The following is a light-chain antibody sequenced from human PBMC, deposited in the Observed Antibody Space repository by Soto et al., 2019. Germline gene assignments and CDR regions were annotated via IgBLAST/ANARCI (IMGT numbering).Light chain of an antibody. Sequence: EIVLTQSPATLSFSPGERAPLSCRASQSVDKYLVWYQQKPGQAPRLLIYDASSRATGIPARFSGSGSGTDFTRTITSLEPEDFAVYYCQQRTNWPLTFGGGTKLEIK. CDR3: QQRTNWPLT. V-gene: IGKV3-11*01. J-gene: IGKJ4*01. CDR1: QSVDKY. CDR2: DAS.